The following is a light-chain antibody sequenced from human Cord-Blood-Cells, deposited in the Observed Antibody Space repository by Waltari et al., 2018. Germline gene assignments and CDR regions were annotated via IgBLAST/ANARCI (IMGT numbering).Light chain of an antibody. CDR1: QSINSW. J-gene: IGKJ2*01. CDR3: QQYNSYST. CDR2: DAS. Sequence: DIQMTQSTSTLSASVGDRVTITCRASQSINSWLAWYQQKPGKAPKLLIYDASSLESGVPSRFSGSGSGTEFTLTISSLQPDDFATYYCQQYNSYSTFGQGTKLEIK. V-gene: IGKV1-5*01.